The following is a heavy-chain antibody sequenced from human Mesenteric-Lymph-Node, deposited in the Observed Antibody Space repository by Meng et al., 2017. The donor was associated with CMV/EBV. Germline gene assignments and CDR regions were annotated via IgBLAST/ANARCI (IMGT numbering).Heavy chain of an antibody. CDR3: ARDRRYYYVSGSPGGGMFAD. J-gene: IGHJ4*02. D-gene: IGHD3-10*01. CDR2: IYTSGIT. V-gene: IGHV3-66*01. CDR1: TVRNNY. Sequence: TVRNNYMRGVRQAAGKGLEWVSVIYTSGITSYADSVKGRFTVSKDNSKNTLYLQMNSLRVEDTAGYYCARDRRYYYVSGSPGGGMFADWGQGTLVTVSS.